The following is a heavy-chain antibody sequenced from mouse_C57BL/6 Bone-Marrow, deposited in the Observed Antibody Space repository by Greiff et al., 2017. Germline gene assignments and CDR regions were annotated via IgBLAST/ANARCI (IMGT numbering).Heavy chain of an antibody. CDR3: ARALRYWYFDV. D-gene: IGHD2-12*01. J-gene: IGHJ1*03. V-gene: IGHV1-52*01. CDR1: GYTFTSYW. CDR2: IDPSDSET. Sequence: VQLQQPGAELVRPGSSVKLSCKASGYTFTSYWMHWVKQRPIQGLEWIGNIDPSDSETHYNQKFKDKATLTVDKSSSTAYMQLSSLTSEDSAVYYCARALRYWYFDVWGTGTTVTVSS.